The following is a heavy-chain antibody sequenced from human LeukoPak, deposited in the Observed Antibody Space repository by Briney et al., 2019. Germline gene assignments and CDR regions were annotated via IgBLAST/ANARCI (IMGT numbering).Heavy chain of an antibody. V-gene: IGHV4-59*08. D-gene: IGHD4-17*01. CDR3: ASRGGDYTVDY. CDR2: IYYSGST. J-gene: IGHJ4*02. CDR1: GGSISSYY. Sequence: PSETLSLTCTVSGGSISSYYWSWIRQPPGKGLEWIGYIYYSGSTNYNPSLKSRVTISVDTSKNQFSLKLSSVTAADTAVYYCASRGGDYTVDYWGQGTLVTVSS.